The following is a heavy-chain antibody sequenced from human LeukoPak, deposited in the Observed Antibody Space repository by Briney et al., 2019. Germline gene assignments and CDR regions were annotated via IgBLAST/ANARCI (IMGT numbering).Heavy chain of an antibody. J-gene: IGHJ4*02. V-gene: IGHV1-69*13. CDR3: ARVNDYVWGSYRYFDY. D-gene: IGHD3-16*02. CDR2: IIPIFGTA. Sequence: SVKVSCKTSGYTFTGYYVHWVRQAPGQGLEWMGGIIPIFGTANYAQKFQGRVTITADESTSTAYMELSSLRSEDTAVYYCARVNDYVWGSYRYFDYWGQGTLVTVSS. CDR1: GYTFTGYY.